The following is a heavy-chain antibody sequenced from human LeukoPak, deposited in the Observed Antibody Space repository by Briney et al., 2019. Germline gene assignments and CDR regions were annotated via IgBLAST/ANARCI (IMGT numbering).Heavy chain of an antibody. CDR2: INNYGNDT. J-gene: IGHJ4*02. Sequence: GGSLRLSCAASGLTFNKYWMHWVRQAPGKGLVWVSRINNYGNDTNYADSVKGRFTISRDNAKNTVYLQMNSLRAGDSAVYYCARGIYGNFDFWGQGSLVTVSS. CDR1: GLTFNKYW. CDR3: ARGIYGNFDF. D-gene: IGHD3-10*01. V-gene: IGHV3-74*01.